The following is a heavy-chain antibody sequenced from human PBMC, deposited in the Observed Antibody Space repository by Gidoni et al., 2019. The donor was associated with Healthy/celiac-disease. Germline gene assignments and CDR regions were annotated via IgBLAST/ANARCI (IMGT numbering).Heavy chain of an antibody. V-gene: IGHV4-61*02. CDR3: ARSLAGKYDILTGSSP. J-gene: IGHJ5*02. D-gene: IGHD3-9*01. CDR2: IYTSGST. Sequence: QVQLQESGPGLVKPSQTLSLTCTVSGGSISSGSYYWSWIRQPAGKGLEWIGRIYTSGSTNYNPSLKSRVTISVDTSKNQFSLKLSSVTAADTAVYYCARSLAGKYDILTGSSPWGQGTLVTVSS. CDR1: GGSISSGSYY.